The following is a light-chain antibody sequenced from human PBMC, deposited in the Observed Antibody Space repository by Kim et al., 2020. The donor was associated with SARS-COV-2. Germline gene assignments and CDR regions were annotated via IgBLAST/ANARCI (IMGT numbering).Light chain of an antibody. J-gene: IGLJ1*01. CDR1: SSDVGGYDY. V-gene: IGLV2-14*03. CDR3: SSYTSSSTYV. Sequence: GQSITISCTGTSSDVGGYDYVSWYQQHPVKAPKLVIYDVSNRPSGVSNRFSGSKSGNTASLTISGLQAEDEADYYCSSYTSSSTYVFGTGTQLTVL. CDR2: DVS.